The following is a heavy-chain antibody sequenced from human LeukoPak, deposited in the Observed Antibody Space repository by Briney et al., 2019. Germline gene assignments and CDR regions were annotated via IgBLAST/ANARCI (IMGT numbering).Heavy chain of an antibody. CDR1: GLTVSSNY. D-gene: IGHD6-19*01. J-gene: IGHJ4*02. Sequence: PGGSLRLSCAASGLTVSSNYMSWVRQAPGKGLEWVSVIYSGGSTYYADSVKGRFTISRDNSKNTPYLQMNSLRAEDTAVYYCARSPQWLVLFNYWGQGTLVTVSS. V-gene: IGHV3-66*01. CDR2: IYSGGST. CDR3: ARSPQWLVLFNY.